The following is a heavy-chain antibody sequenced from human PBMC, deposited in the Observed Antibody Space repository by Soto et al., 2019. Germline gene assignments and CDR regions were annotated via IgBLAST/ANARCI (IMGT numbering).Heavy chain of an antibody. Sequence: LSLTCTVSGGSISSYYWSWIRQPPGKGLEWIGYIYYSGSTNYNPSLKSRVTISVDTSKNQFSLKLSSVTAADTAVYYCAREVAATNYGDYYYYGMDVWGQGTTVTVSS. CDR2: IYYSGST. D-gene: IGHD2-15*01. V-gene: IGHV4-59*01. CDR3: AREVAATNYGDYYYYGMDV. CDR1: GGSISSYY. J-gene: IGHJ6*02.